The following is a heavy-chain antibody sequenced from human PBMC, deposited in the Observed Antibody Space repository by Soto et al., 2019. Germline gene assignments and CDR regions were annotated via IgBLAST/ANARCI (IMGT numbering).Heavy chain of an antibody. J-gene: IGHJ3*02. V-gene: IGHV1-2*04. CDR3: AREGGSYAVAGRERDAFDI. D-gene: IGHD6-19*01. CDR2: INPNSGGT. Sequence: QVQLVQSGAEVKKPGASVKVSCKASGYTFTGYYMHWVRQAPGQGLEWMGWINPNSGGTNYAQKFQGWVTMTRDTSISTAYMELSRLRSDDTAVYYCAREGGSYAVAGRERDAFDIWGQGTMVTVSS. CDR1: GYTFTGYY.